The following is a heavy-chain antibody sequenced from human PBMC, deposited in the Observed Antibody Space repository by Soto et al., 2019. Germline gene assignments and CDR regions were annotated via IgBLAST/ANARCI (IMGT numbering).Heavy chain of an antibody. CDR3: ARGQAFWTGYYRMPYYFDY. CDR2: LYYSGST. J-gene: IGHJ4*02. D-gene: IGHD3-3*01. V-gene: IGHV4-61*01. Sequence: SESLTLTCTVSGGSVSSGSYYWSWIRQPPGKGLEYIGYLYYSGSTNYNPSLKSRVTISVDTPKNQFSLKLTSVTAADTAIYYCARGQAFWTGYYRMPYYFDYWGQGTLVTVSS. CDR1: GGSVSSGSYY.